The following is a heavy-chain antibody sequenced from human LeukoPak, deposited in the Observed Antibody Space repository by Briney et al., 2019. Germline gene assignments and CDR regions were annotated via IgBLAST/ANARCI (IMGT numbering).Heavy chain of an antibody. CDR2: ISAYNGNT. CDR3: ASHGSGGYSPDFDY. J-gene: IGHJ4*02. D-gene: IGHD1-26*01. Sequence: GASVKVSCKASGYTFTRYGISWVRQAPGQGLEWMGWISAYNGNTNYAQKLQGRVTMTTDTSTSTAYMELRSLRSDDTAVYYCASHGSGGYSPDFDYWGQGTLVTVSS. V-gene: IGHV1-18*01. CDR1: GYTFTRYG.